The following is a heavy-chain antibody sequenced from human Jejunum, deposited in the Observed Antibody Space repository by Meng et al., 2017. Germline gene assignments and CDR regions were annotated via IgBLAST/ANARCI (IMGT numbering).Heavy chain of an antibody. D-gene: IGHD3-22*01. CDR3: ARGGYDSSGYYYRWFDP. J-gene: IGHJ5*02. CDR2: TYYRSKWYN. CDR1: GDSVSSNSAA. V-gene: IGHV6-1*01. Sequence: QVQLPQSGPGLVKPPQTPSLRGVISGDSVSSNSAAWNWFRQSPSRGLEWLGRTYYRSKWYNDYAVSVKSRITVNPDTSKNHFSLQLNSVTPEDTAVYYCARGGYDSSGYYYRWFDPWGQGTLVTVSS.